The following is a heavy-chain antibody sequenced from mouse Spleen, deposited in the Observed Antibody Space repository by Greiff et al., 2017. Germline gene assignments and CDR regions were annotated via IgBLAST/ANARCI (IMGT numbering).Heavy chain of an antibody. J-gene: IGHJ3*01. CDR3: ARSLAYYSYYSYDWFAY. V-gene: IGHV5-6-2*01. D-gene: IGHD2-12*01. CDR2: INSNGGST. Sequence: EVKVEESGGGLVKPGGSLKLSCAASGFTFSSYAMSWVRQTPEKRLEWVAAINSNGGSTYYPDTVKDRFTISRDNAKNTLYLQMSSLRSEDTALYYCARSLAYYSYYSYDWFAYWGQGTLVTVSA. CDR1: GFTFSSYA.